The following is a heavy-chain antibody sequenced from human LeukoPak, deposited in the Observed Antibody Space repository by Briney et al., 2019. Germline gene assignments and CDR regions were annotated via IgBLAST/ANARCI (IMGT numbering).Heavy chain of an antibody. D-gene: IGHD6-19*01. CDR2: ISAYNGNT. CDR3: ARNFPSGWFDP. V-gene: IGHV1-18*01. J-gene: IGHJ5*02. Sequence: ASVKVSCKASGYTFTSYGIIWVRQAPGQGLEWMGWISAYNGNTNYVQKLQGRVTMTTDTSTSTAYMELRSLRSDDTAVYYCARNFPSGWFDPWGQGTLVTVSS. CDR1: GYTFTSYG.